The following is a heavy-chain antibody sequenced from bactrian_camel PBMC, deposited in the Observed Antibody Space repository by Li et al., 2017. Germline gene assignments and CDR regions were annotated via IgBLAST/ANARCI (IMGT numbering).Heavy chain of an antibody. J-gene: IGHJ4*01. CDR1: GFTFSDHD. CDR2: INSGGGST. CDR3: ATSI. D-gene: IGHD7*01. V-gene: IGHV3S40*01. Sequence: VQLVESGGGLVQPGGSLRLSCAASGFTFSDHDMSWVRQAPGKGLEWVSAINSGGGSTYYADPVKGRITISRDNAKNTLYLQMNSLKTEDTAVYYCATSIWGQGTQVTVS.